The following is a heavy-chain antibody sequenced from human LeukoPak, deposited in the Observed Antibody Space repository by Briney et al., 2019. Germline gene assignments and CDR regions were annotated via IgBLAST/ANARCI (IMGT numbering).Heavy chain of an antibody. V-gene: IGHV3-23*01. Sequence: GGSLRLSCAASGFTFSSYAMSWVRQAPGKGLEWVSAISGSGGSTYYADSVKGRFTISRDNAKNSLYLQMNSLRAEDTAVYYCARDFLYRGYYAPIDYWGQGTLVTVSS. CDR2: ISGSGGST. CDR1: GFTFSSYA. D-gene: IGHD3-22*01. CDR3: ARDFLYRGYYAPIDY. J-gene: IGHJ4*02.